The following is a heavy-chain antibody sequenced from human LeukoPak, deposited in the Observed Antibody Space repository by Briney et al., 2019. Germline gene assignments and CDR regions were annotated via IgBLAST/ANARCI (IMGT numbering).Heavy chain of an antibody. Sequence: PSETLSLTCTVSGGSISSGGYYWSWIRQHPGKGLEWIGYIYYSGSTYYNPSLKSRVTISVDTSKNQFSLKLSSVTAADTAVYYCARVGVITYFDYWGQGTLVTVSS. J-gene: IGHJ4*02. V-gene: IGHV4-61*08. CDR3: ARVGVITYFDY. D-gene: IGHD3-22*01. CDR1: GGSISSGGYY. CDR2: IYYSGST.